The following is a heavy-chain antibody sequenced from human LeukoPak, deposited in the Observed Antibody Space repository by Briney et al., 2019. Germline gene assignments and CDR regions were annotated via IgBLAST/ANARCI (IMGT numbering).Heavy chain of an antibody. CDR1: GGSINNYY. D-gene: IGHD1/OR15-1a*01. Sequence: PSETLSLTCTVSGGSINNYYWSWIRQPPGKGLEWIGYIYSTGSTNYNPSLKSRVTISVDTSKNQFSLKLNSVTAAYTAVYYCGSHYPPNTIFDYGARGPLATVS. CDR2: IYSTGST. CDR3: GSHYPPNTIFDY. J-gene: IGHJ4*02. V-gene: IGHV4-59*08.